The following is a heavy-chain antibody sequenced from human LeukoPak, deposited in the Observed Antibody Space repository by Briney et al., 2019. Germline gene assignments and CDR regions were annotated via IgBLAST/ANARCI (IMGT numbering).Heavy chain of an antibody. Sequence: PSETLSLTCTVSGYSISSGYYWGWIRQPPGKGLEWIGSIYHSGSTNYNPSLKSRVTISVDTSKNQFSLRLSSVTAADTAVYYCARHGGVVRGEGSDAFDIWGQGTMVTVSS. D-gene: IGHD3-10*01. CDR1: GYSISSGYY. V-gene: IGHV4-38-2*02. J-gene: IGHJ3*02. CDR3: ARHGGVVRGEGSDAFDI. CDR2: IYHSGST.